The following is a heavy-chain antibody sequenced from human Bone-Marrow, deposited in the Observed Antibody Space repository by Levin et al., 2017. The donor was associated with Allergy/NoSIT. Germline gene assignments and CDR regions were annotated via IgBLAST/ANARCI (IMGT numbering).Heavy chain of an antibody. D-gene: IGHD3-10*01. J-gene: IGHJ6*02. CDR3: AKDITSSNYYGMDV. CDR1: GFTFDNFA. CDR2: ISWDSNSL. Sequence: RTGGSLRLSCVASGFTFDNFAMHWVRQVPGKGLEWVSGISWDSNSLGYADSVKGRFTISRDNAKNSLYLQVTSLRSEDTALYFCAKDITSSNYYGMDVWGQGTAVTVSS. V-gene: IGHV3-9*01.